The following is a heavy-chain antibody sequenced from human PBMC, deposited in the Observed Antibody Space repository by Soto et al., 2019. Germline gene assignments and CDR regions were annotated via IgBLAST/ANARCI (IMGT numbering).Heavy chain of an antibody. J-gene: IGHJ4*02. CDR1: RGTFSSYT. Sequence: QVQLVQSGAEVKKPGSSVKVSCKASRGTFSSYTISWVRQAPGQGLEWMGRIIPILGIANYAQKFQGRVTITADKSTSTAYMELSSLGSEDTAVYYCARGAGSNYVGYWGQGTLVTVSS. CDR3: ARGAGSNYVGY. D-gene: IGHD6-13*01. CDR2: IIPILGIA. V-gene: IGHV1-69*02.